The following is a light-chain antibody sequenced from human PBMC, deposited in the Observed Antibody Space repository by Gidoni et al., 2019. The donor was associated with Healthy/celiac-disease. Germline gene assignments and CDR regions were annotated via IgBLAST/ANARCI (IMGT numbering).Light chain of an antibody. CDR2: DVS. CDR3: CSYAGSYTFVV. Sequence: QSALTPPRSVSGSPGQSVTISCTGTSSDGGGYNYVSWYQQHPGKAPKLMIYDVSKRPSGVPDRCSGSKSGNTASLTISGLQAEDEADYYCCSYAGSYTFVVFGGGTKLTVL. J-gene: IGLJ2*01. V-gene: IGLV2-11*01. CDR1: SSDGGGYNY.